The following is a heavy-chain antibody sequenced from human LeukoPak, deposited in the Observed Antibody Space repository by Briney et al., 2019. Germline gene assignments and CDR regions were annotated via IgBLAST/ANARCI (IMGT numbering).Heavy chain of an antibody. CDR2: ISGSGGST. D-gene: IGHD6-13*01. CDR3: ARNGIEANGYFDY. J-gene: IGHJ4*02. V-gene: IGHV3-23*01. Sequence: GGSLRLSCAASGFTFSSYAMNWVRQAPGKGLEWVSAISGSGGSTYYADSVQGRFTVSRDNAKNSLYLQMNSLRAEDTAVYYCARNGIEANGYFDYWGQGTLVTVSS. CDR1: GFTFSSYA.